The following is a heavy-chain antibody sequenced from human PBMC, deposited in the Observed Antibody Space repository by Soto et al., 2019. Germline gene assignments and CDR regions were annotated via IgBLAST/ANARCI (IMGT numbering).Heavy chain of an antibody. Sequence: PGGSLRLSCSASGFTFSSYAMHWVRQAPGKGLEYVSAISSNGGSTYYADSVKGRFTISRDNSKNTLYLQMCSLRAEDTAVYYCVKGLSSGPQDNWFDPWGQGTLVTVSS. CDR2: ISSNGGST. J-gene: IGHJ5*02. CDR3: VKGLSSGPQDNWFDP. V-gene: IGHV3-64D*08. D-gene: IGHD6-19*01. CDR1: GFTFSSYA.